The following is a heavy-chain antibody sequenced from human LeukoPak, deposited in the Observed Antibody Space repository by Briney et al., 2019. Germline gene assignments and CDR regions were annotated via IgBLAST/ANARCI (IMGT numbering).Heavy chain of an antibody. CDR1: GYTFTSYG. J-gene: IGHJ4*02. Sequence: ASVKVSCKASGYTFTSYGISWVRQAPGQGLEWMGGITAYNGNTNYAQKLQGRVTMTRDTSTSTVYMELSSLTSGDTAVYYCARGPSGRYFGCSCGDWGQGTLVIVS. CDR3: ARGPSGRYFGCSCGD. V-gene: IGHV1-18*01. CDR2: ITAYNGNT. D-gene: IGHD3-9*01.